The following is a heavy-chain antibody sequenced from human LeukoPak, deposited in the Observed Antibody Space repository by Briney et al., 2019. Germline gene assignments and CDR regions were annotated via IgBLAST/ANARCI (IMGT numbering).Heavy chain of an antibody. V-gene: IGHV4-34*01. CDR1: GGSFSGYY. D-gene: IGHD3-3*01. CDR3: ARTYRRFNYYYMDV. CDR2: ITHSGST. J-gene: IGHJ6*03. Sequence: SETLSLTCAVYGGSFSGYYWSWIRQPPGKGLEWIGEITHSGSTNYNPSLKSRVTISVDTSKNQFSLKLSSVTAADTAVYYCARTYRRFNYYYMDVWGKGTTVTISS.